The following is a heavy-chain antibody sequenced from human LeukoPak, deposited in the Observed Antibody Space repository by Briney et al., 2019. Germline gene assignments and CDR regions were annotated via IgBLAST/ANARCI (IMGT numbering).Heavy chain of an antibody. V-gene: IGHV3-21*01. CDR1: GFTFSSYE. CDR2: ISRSGGST. Sequence: GGSLRLSCAASGFTFSSYEMNWVRQAPGKGLEWVSSISRSGGSTYYADSVKGRFTISRDNAKNSLYLQMNSLRAEDTAVYFCVRADRRDYWGQGTLVSVSS. CDR3: VRADRRDY. D-gene: IGHD3-22*01. J-gene: IGHJ4*02.